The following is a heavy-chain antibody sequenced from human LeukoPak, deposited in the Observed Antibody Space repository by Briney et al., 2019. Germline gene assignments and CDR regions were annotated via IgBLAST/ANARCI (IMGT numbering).Heavy chain of an antibody. CDR2: INSDGSST. CDR3: ARGGGGLGY. Sequence: GGSLRLSCAASGFTFSYYWMHWVRQAPGKGLVWVSGINSDGSSTRYADSVKGRLTISRDNAKNTLYLQMNSLRAEDTAVYYCARGGGGLGYWGQGTLVTVSS. D-gene: IGHD3-16*01. V-gene: IGHV3-74*01. J-gene: IGHJ4*02. CDR1: GFTFSYYW.